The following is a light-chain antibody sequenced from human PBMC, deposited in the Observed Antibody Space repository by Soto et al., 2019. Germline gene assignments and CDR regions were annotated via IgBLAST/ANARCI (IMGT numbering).Light chain of an antibody. CDR1: QSVSNY. J-gene: IGKJ5*01. Sequence: EIGCTQSPSTLSLSPGERATLSCRASQSVSNYLAWYQQKPGQAPRLLIYDASSRATGLPARFSGSRSGPHFTLTIRTLEHEDFPVYYCPPRRNGTSIPFGHGTRLEI. V-gene: IGKV3-11*01. CDR3: PPRRNGTSIP. CDR2: DAS.